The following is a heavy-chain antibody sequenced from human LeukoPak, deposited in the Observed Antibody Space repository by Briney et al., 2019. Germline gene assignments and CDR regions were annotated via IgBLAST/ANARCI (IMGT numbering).Heavy chain of an antibody. CDR1: GFTSSCFA. CDR3: AKIPVGFWNYYYFNEGDY. V-gene: IGHV3-23*01. CDR2: LSGSGGST. J-gene: IGHJ4*02. Sequence: PGGSLRLSCAVSGFTSSCFAISWVRQAPGKGLEWVSDLSGSGGSTYYADSAKGRCTISRDYFNSTVYLRMTSLRAEDTAVYYCAKIPVGFWNYYYFNEGDYWGQGTLVTVSS. D-gene: IGHD3-3*01.